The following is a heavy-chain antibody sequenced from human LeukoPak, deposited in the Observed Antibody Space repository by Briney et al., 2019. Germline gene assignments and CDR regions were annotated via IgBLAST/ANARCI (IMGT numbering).Heavy chain of an antibody. V-gene: IGHV5-10-1*01. CDR3: GTPPAYCSGGSCYGNWFDP. Sequence: GESLLISCKGSGYHFTSYWMSSVRQMPGKGLEGMGKIDPSDSYTNYSPSVQGHVTISADKSISTAYLQWSSLKASDTAMYYCGTPPAYCSGGSCYGNWFDPWGQGTLVTVSS. CDR1: GYHFTSYW. CDR2: IDPSDSYT. J-gene: IGHJ5*02. D-gene: IGHD2-15*01.